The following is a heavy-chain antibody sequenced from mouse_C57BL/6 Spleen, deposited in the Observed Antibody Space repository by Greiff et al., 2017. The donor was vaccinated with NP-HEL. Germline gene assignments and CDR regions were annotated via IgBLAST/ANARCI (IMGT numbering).Heavy chain of an antibody. CDR2: IDPSDSYT. CDR1: GYTFTSYW. V-gene: IGHV1-69*01. J-gene: IGHJ2*01. CDR3: ARGQLRFYYFDY. D-gene: IGHD3-2*02. Sequence: QVQLQQSGAELVMPGASVKLSCKASGYTFTSYWMHWVKQRPGQGLEWIGEIDPSDSYTNYNQKFKGKSTLTVDKSSSTAYMQLSSLTSEDSAVYYWARGQLRFYYFDYWGQGTTLTVSS.